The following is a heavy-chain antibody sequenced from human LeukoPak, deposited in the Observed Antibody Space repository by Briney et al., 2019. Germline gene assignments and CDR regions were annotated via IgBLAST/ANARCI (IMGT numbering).Heavy chain of an antibody. CDR3: ARSGALPYYYDTFLAPYYFDY. CDR2: ISNGGST. V-gene: IGHV4-39*01. J-gene: IGHJ4*02. Sequence: PSETLSLTCTISGASISSTTYSWGWIRQPPGKGLDWIGIISNGGSTHYNPSLKSRVTISVDTSKNQFSLKLSSVTAADTAVYYCARSGALPYYYDTFLAPYYFDYWGQGTLVTVSS. D-gene: IGHD3-22*01. CDR1: GASISSTTYS.